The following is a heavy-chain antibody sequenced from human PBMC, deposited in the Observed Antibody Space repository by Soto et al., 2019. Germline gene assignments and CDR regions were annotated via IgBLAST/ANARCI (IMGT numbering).Heavy chain of an antibody. CDR1: GFIFSNYA. CDR3: AKRPLARRVFDY. CDR2: IGANGGPT. D-gene: IGHD1-1*01. Sequence: EVQLLDSGGGLVQPGESLRLSCAASGFIFSNYAMNWVRQAPGKGLEWVSTIGANGGPTYYADSVKGRFTISRDNSRDTLYLQMNSLRPEVTAVYYCAKRPLARRVFDYWGQGTLVTVSS. V-gene: IGHV3-23*01. J-gene: IGHJ4*02.